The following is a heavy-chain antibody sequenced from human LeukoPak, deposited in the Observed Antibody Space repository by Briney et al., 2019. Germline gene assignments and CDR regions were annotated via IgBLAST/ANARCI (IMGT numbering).Heavy chain of an antibody. CDR1: GFTFSTFA. Sequence: QPGGSLILSCSASGFTFSTFAMHWVRQAPGKRLEYVSGISNNGDSTYYSDSVKARLTISRDNSKNTLFLQMASLRAEDTAVYYCVKTMMTFGGVIRTDAFDIWGQGTMVIVSS. CDR3: VKTMMTFGGVIRTDAFDI. J-gene: IGHJ3*02. CDR2: ISNNGDST. D-gene: IGHD3-16*01. V-gene: IGHV3-64D*06.